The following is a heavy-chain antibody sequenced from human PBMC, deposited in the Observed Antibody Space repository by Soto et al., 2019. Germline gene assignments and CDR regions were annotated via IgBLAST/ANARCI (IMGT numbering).Heavy chain of an antibody. CDR2: ISDGGERT. CDR3: ARDRSTDFGLDV. CDR1: GFTFSDYV. Sequence: EVQLLESGGDLVQPGGSLRLSCVVSGFTFSDYVMSWVRQVPGKGLEWVSSISDGGERTDYRDSVRGRFTISRDNARFTLHLQMNSLRVDDTAIYFCARDRSTDFGLDVWGQGTTVTVSS. V-gene: IGHV3-23*01. J-gene: IGHJ6*02. D-gene: IGHD3-3*01.